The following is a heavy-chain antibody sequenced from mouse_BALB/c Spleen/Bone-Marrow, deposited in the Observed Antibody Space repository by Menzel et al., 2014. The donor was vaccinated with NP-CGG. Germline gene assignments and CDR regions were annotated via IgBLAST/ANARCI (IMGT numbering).Heavy chain of an antibody. D-gene: IGHD5-1*01. J-gene: IGHJ4*01. CDR2: INPSNGGT. V-gene: IGHV1S81*02. Sequence: VQLQQSGAELVKPGASVKLSCKASGYTFTSYYMYWVKQRPGQGLEWIGEINPSNGGTNFNEKFKSRATPTVGKSSSTAYMQLSSLTSEDSAVYYCTRLPHWGQGTSVTVSS. CDR3: TRLPH. CDR1: GYTFTSYY.